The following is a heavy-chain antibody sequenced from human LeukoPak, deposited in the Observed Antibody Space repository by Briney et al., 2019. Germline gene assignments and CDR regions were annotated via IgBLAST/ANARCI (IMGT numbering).Heavy chain of an antibody. CDR3: ARVAFKRGGFDY. Sequence: GGSLRLSCAAAGFTFSSYGMHWVRQAPGKGLVWVSRINSDGSSTSYADSVKGRFTISRDNAKNTLYLQMNSLRAEDTAVYYCARVAFKRGGFDYWGQGTLVTVSS. D-gene: IGHD3-10*01. CDR1: GFTFSSYG. V-gene: IGHV3-74*01. J-gene: IGHJ4*02. CDR2: INSDGSST.